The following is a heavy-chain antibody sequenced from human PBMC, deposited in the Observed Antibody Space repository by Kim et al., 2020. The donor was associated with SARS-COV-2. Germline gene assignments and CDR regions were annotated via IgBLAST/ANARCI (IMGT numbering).Heavy chain of an antibody. CDR3: AKDMGAGSVVTAIPSFDY. Sequence: GGSLRLSCAASGFTFGDYAMHWVRQAPGKGLEWVSGISWNSGSIGYADSVKGRFTISRGNAKNSLYLQMNSLRAEDTAFYYCAKDMGAGSVVTAIPSFDYWGQGTLVTVSS. V-gene: IGHV3-9*01. CDR2: ISWNSGSI. J-gene: IGHJ4*02. CDR1: GFTFGDYA. D-gene: IGHD2-21*02.